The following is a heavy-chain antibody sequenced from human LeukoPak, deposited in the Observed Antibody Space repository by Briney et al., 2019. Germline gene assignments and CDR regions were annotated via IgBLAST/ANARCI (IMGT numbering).Heavy chain of an antibody. J-gene: IGHJ4*02. D-gene: IGHD6-13*01. CDR2: IYYSGST. CDR3: ARGSITAAGILDS. Sequence: PSETLSLTCTVSGGSVTSYYWSWIRQPPGKGLEWIGYIYYSGSTNYNPSLKSRATISVDTSKNQFSLKLSSVTAADTAVYYCARGSITAAGILDSWGQGTLVTVSS. CDR1: GGSVTSYY. V-gene: IGHV4-59*02.